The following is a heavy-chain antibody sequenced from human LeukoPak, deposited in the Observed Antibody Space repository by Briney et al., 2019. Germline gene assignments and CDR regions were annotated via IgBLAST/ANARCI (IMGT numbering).Heavy chain of an antibody. Sequence: GASVKVSCKASGGTFSSYAISWVRQAPGQGLEWMGRIIPIFGTANYAQKFQGRVTITTDESTSTAYMELSSLRSEDTAVYYCAREDAIFGVVIGFDYWGQGTLVTVSS. CDR3: AREDAIFGVVIGFDY. V-gene: IGHV1-69*05. CDR1: GGTFSSYA. J-gene: IGHJ4*02. CDR2: IIPIFGTA. D-gene: IGHD3-3*01.